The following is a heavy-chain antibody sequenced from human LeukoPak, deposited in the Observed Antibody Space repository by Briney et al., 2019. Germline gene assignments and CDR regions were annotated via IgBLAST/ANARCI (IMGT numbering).Heavy chain of an antibody. D-gene: IGHD3-3*01. J-gene: IGHJ5*02. CDR1: GGSISSYY. Sequence: SETLSLTCTVSGGSISSYYWSWIRQPAGKGLEWIGRIYTSGSTNYNPSLKSRVTMSVDTSKNQFSLKLSSVTAADTAVYYCARDDNYDFWSGSWFDPWGRGTLVTVSS. CDR3: ARDDNYDFWSGSWFDP. CDR2: IYTSGST. V-gene: IGHV4-4*07.